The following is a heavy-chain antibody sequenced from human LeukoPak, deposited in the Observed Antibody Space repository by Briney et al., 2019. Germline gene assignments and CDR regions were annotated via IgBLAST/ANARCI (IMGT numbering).Heavy chain of an antibody. J-gene: IGHJ4*02. V-gene: IGHV3-48*04. CDR2: ISSSSSTI. CDR3: ATNPGEYYFDY. CDR1: GFTFSSYN. Sequence: GGSLILSCAASGFTFSSYNMNWVRQAPGKGLEWVSYISSSSSTIYYEDSVKGRFTISRDNAKNSLYLQMNSLRAEDTAVYYCATNPGEYYFDYWGQGTLVTVSS.